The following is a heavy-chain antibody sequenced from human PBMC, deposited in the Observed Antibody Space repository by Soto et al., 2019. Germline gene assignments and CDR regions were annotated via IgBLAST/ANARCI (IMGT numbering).Heavy chain of an antibody. CDR3: AKNYYFDN. V-gene: IGHV3-23*01. D-gene: IGHD3-10*01. CDR1: GFTFSSYA. Sequence: EVELLESGGGLVQPGGSLRLSCEASGFTFSSYAMSWVRQAPGKGLEWVSSIGVSGDTYHADSVRGRFTISRDNPEETLFLQMNSLRAEDTALYYCAKNYYFDNWGQGILVIVSS. CDR2: IGVSGDT. J-gene: IGHJ4*02.